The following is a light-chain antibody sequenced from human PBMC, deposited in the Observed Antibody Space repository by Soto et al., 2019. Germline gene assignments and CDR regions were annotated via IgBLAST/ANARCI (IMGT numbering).Light chain of an antibody. CDR2: AA. CDR3: QHSGSYLKP. J-gene: IGKJ1*01. Sequence: IRLTQSPAALSLSKGDRDTITCRASQTIDTYVNWYQHKPGAAPKVLIDAATIKSGVPSRFSGSGSGTEFTLTISSLQPEDFAPYYCQHSGSYLKPSGQGTKV. V-gene: IGKV1-9*01. CDR1: QTIDTY.